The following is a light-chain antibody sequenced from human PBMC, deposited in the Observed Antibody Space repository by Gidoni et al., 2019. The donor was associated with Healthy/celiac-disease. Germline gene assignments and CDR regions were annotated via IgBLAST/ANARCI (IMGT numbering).Light chain of an antibody. CDR3: GTWDSSLSAGV. J-gene: IGLJ3*02. CDR1: SSNIGNNY. Sequence: APGQKVTISCSGSSSNIGNNYVSWYQQLPGTAPKLLIYYNNKRPSGIPDRFSSSKSGTSATLGITGLQTGDEADYYCGTWDSSLSAGVFGGGTKLTVL. V-gene: IGLV1-51*01. CDR2: YNN.